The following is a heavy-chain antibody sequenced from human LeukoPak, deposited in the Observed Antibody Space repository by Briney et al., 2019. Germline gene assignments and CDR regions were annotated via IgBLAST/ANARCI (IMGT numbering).Heavy chain of an antibody. CDR3: ARQGGYASPFDY. Sequence: SETLSLTCTVSGGSISSYYWSWIRQPPGKGLEGIGNIYNSGSTNYNPSLKSRVTISVDSSKKQFSLKLISVTAADTAVYYCARQGGYASPFDYWGQGTLVTVSS. CDR2: IYNSGST. CDR1: GGSISSYY. D-gene: IGHD5-12*01. V-gene: IGHV4-59*08. J-gene: IGHJ4*02.